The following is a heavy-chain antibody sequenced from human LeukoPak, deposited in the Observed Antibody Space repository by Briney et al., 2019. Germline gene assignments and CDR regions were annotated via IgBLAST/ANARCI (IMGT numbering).Heavy chain of an antibody. CDR3: ARDIVVVPAATQGDV. V-gene: IGHV3-7*01. CDR2: IKQDGSEK. D-gene: IGHD2-2*01. J-gene: IGHJ6*04. Sequence: GGSLRLSCAASGFTFSSYWMSWVRQAPGKGLEWVANIKQDGSEKYYVDSVKGRFTISRDNAKNSLYLQMNSLRAEDTAVYYCARDIVVVPAATQGDVWGKGTTVTVSS. CDR1: GFTFSSYW.